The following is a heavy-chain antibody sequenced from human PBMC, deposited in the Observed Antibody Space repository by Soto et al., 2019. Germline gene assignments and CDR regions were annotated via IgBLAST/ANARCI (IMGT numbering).Heavy chain of an antibody. V-gene: IGHV3-73*01. D-gene: IGHD3-10*01. Sequence: GGSLRLSCAASGFTFSGSAMHWVRQASGKGLEWVGRIRSKANSYATAYAASVKGRFTISRDDSKNTAYLQMNSLKTEDTAVYYCTRLNGITMVRGVIGMDVWGKGTTVTVSS. CDR1: GFTFSGSA. J-gene: IGHJ6*03. CDR3: TRLNGITMVRGVIGMDV. CDR2: IRSKANSYAT.